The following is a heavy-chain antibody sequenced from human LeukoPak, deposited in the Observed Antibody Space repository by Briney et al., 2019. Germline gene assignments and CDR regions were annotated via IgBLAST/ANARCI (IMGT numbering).Heavy chain of an antibody. CDR1: GFTFSSYG. CDR2: ISYDGSNK. J-gene: IGHJ4*02. Sequence: GGSLRLSCAASGFTFSSYGMHWVRQAPGKGLEWVAVISYDGSNKYYADSVKGRFTISRENAKNSLYLQMNSLRGEDTAVYYCAKYGSGSNFDYWGQGILVTVSS. D-gene: IGHD3-10*01. V-gene: IGHV3-30*18. CDR3: AKYGSGSNFDY.